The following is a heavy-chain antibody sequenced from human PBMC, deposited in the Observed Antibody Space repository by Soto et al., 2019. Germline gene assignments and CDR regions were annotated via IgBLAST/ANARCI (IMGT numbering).Heavy chain of an antibody. J-gene: IGHJ1*01. V-gene: IGHV3-23*01. D-gene: IGHD6-19*01. Sequence: EVQLLESGGGLVQPGGSLRLSCAASGFTFSSYAMSWVRQAPGKGLEWVAGISGSGDSTYYADSVKGRFTISRDNSKNTLYLQMNRLRAEDTAVYDCAKGVPGIAVAGTGDFQHWGQGTLVTVSS. CDR3: AKGVPGIAVAGTGDFQH. CDR2: ISGSGDST. CDR1: GFTFSSYA.